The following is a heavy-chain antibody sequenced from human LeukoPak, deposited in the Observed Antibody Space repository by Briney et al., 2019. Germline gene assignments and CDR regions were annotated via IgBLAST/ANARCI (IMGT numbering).Heavy chain of an antibody. Sequence: PGGSLRLSCAASGFTFSSYAMSWVRQAPGKALEWVSAISGSGGSTYYADSVKGRFTISRDNSKNTLYLQMNSLRAEDTAVYYCAKDIAARPARLGRGYNWFDPWGQGTLVTVSS. CDR3: AKDIAARPARLGRGYNWFDP. CDR2: ISGSGGST. J-gene: IGHJ5*02. D-gene: IGHD6-6*01. V-gene: IGHV3-23*01. CDR1: GFTFSSYA.